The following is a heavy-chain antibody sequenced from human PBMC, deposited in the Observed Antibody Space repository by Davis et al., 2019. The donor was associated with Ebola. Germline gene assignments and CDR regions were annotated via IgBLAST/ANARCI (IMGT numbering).Heavy chain of an antibody. J-gene: IGHJ6*04. CDR2: HYYSGST. D-gene: IGHD1-7*01. V-gene: IGHV4-59*01. CDR1: GGSISSYY. Sequence: MPSETLSLTCTVSGGSISSYYWSWIRQPPGKGLEWIGYHYYSGSTYYNPSLKSRVTISVDTSKNQFSLKLSSVTAEDTAVYYCSTEMIPWNYDYYYGMDVWGKGTTVTVSS. CDR3: STEMIPWNYDYYYGMDV.